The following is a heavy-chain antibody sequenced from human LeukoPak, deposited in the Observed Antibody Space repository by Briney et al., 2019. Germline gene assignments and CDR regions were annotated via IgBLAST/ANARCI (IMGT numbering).Heavy chain of an antibody. J-gene: IGHJ6*02. CDR2: IYTSGST. CDR3: ARDGYCSSTSCLSYYYGMDV. CDR1: GVSISSYY. D-gene: IGHD2-2*01. V-gene: IGHV4-4*07. Sequence: SETLSLTCTVSGVSISSYYWSWLRQPAGKGLEWIGRIYTSGSTNYNPSLKSRVTMSVDTSKNQFSLKLSSVTAADTAVYYCARDGYCSSTSCLSYYYGMDVWGQGTTVTVSS.